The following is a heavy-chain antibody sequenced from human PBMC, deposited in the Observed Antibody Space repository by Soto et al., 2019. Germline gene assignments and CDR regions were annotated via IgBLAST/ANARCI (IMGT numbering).Heavy chain of an antibody. V-gene: IGHV3-7*01. Sequence: PGGSLRLSCAASGFTFSSYWMSWVRQAPGKGLEWVANIKQDGSERYYVDSVKGRFTISRDNAKNSLYLQMNSLRAEDTAVFYCARFGRSWNFDYWGQGTLVTVSS. CDR3: ARFGRSWNFDY. CDR2: IKQDGSER. J-gene: IGHJ4*02. CDR1: GFTFSSYW. D-gene: IGHD6-13*01.